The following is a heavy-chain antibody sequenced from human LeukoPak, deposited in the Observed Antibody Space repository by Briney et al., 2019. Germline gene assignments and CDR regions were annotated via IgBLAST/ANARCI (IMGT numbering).Heavy chain of an antibody. CDR1: GFTFSSYA. V-gene: IGHV3-23*01. CDR2: ISGSGGST. D-gene: IGHD6-13*01. CDR3: AKLTHACSSWGLWETFDY. Sequence: GGSLRLSCAASGFTFSSYAMSWVRQAPGKGVEWVSGISGSGGSTYYADSVKGRFTIYRDNSKNTLYLQMNSLRAEDTAVYYCAKLTHACSSWGLWETFDYWGQGTLVTVSS. J-gene: IGHJ4*02.